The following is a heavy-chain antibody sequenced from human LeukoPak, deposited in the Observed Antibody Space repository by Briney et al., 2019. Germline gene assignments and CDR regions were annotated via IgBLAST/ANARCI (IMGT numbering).Heavy chain of an antibody. CDR3: ARTYSSSDEFDY. V-gene: IGHV1-46*01. CDR1: GGTFSSYA. CDR2: INPSGGST. J-gene: IGHJ4*02. Sequence: ASVKFSCKASGGTFSSYAISWVRQAPGQGLEWMGIINPSGGSTTYAQKFQGRVAMTRDTSTSRVYMEVSSLRSEDTAVYYCARTYSSSDEFDYWGQGTLVTVSS. D-gene: IGHD6-13*01.